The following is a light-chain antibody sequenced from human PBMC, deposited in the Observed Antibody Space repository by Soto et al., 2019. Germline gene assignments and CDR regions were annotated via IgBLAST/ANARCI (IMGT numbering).Light chain of an antibody. V-gene: IGKV1-5*01. CDR2: DAS. J-gene: IGKJ1*01. CDR1: QTINDW. Sequence: DIQMTQSPSTLSASVGDRVTITCRASQTINDWLAWYQQKPGKGPKLLIYDASRLERGVSSRFSGSGSGTEFTLTITGLQPDDSATYHCQQYQTYSKTFGRGTKVEI. CDR3: QQYQTYSKT.